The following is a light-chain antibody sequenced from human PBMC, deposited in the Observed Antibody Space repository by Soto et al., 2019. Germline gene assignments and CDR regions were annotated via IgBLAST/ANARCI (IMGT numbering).Light chain of an antibody. CDR1: SSDVGGYNY. CDR3: SSYTSSSTLYV. Sequence: QSALTQPACVSGSPGQSITISCTGTSSDVGGYNYVSWYQQYPGKAPKLMIYDVSNRPSGVSNRFSGSKSGNTASLTISGLQAEDEADYYCSSYTSSSTLYVFGTGTKVTVL. V-gene: IGLV2-14*01. J-gene: IGLJ1*01. CDR2: DVS.